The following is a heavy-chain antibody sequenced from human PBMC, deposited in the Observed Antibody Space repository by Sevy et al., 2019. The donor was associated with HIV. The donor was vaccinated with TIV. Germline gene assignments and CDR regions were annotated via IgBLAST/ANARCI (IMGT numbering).Heavy chain of an antibody. D-gene: IGHD3-22*01. CDR3: ARDYYDSSGYYTNYYYYYMDV. CDR1: GGSMSSYY. J-gene: IGHJ6*03. Sequence: SETLSLTCTVSGGSMSSYYWSWIRQPAGKGLEWIGRIYTSGSTNYNPALKSRVTMSVDTSKNQFSLKLSSVTAADTAVYYCARDYYDSSGYYTNYYYYYMDVWGKGTTVTVSS. CDR2: IYTSGST. V-gene: IGHV4-4*07.